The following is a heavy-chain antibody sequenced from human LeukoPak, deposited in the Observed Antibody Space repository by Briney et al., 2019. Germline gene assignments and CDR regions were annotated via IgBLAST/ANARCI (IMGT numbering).Heavy chain of an antibody. Sequence: ASVKVSCKASGYTFTGYYIHWVRQAPGQGLAWMGWINPNSGDTNYAQIFQGRVTMTRDTSISTAYMELTRLRSDDTAVYYCARWGRFGSGSSRWFDPWGQGTLVTVSS. CDR2: INPNSGDT. V-gene: IGHV1-2*02. D-gene: IGHD3-10*01. J-gene: IGHJ5*02. CDR3: ARWGRFGSGSSRWFDP. CDR1: GYTFTGYY.